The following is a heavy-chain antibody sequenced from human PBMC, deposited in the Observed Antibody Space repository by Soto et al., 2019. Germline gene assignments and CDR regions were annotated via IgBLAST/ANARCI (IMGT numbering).Heavy chain of an antibody. CDR1: GFTFSGSA. J-gene: IGHJ4*02. CDR3: TSFAIAVVGN. Sequence: EVQLVESGGGLVQPGGSLKLSCAASGFTFSGSAMHRVRQASGKGLEWVGRIRSKANSYATAYAASVKGRFTISRDDSKNKAYLQMNSLKTDDTAVYYCTSFAIAVVGNWGQGTLVTVSS. V-gene: IGHV3-73*02. D-gene: IGHD6-19*01. CDR2: IRSKANSYAT.